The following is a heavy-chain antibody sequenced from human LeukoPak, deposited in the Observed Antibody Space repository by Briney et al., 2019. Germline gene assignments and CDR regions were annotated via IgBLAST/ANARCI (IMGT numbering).Heavy chain of an antibody. CDR1: GYTFTSYA. CDR2: INAGNGNT. Sequence: ASVKVSCKTSGYTFTSYAMHWVRQAPGQRLEWMGWINAGNGNTKYPQKFQGRVTITRDTSASTAYMELSSLRSEDTAVYYCASQRILGAIDYWGQGALVTVSS. J-gene: IGHJ4*02. CDR3: ASQRILGAIDY. D-gene: IGHD1-26*01. V-gene: IGHV1-3*01.